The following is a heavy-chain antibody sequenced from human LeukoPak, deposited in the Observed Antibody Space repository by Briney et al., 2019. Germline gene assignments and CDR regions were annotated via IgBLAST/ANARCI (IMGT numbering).Heavy chain of an antibody. D-gene: IGHD1-1*01. J-gene: IGHJ4*02. Sequence: VASVKVSCKASGGTFSSYAISWVRQAPGQGLEWMGRIIPILGIANYAQKFQGRVTITADKSTSTAYVELSSLRSEDTAVYYCARLPGTTGTFDYWGQGTLVTVSS. CDR2: IIPILGIA. CDR1: GGTFSSYA. V-gene: IGHV1-69*04. CDR3: ARLPGTTGTFDY.